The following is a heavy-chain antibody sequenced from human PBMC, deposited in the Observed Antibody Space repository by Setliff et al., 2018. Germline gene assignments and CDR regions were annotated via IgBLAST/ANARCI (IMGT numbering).Heavy chain of an antibody. Sequence: GSLRLSCAASGFTFSSYSMHWVRQAPGKGLVCVSHISNDGTTTRYTDSVRGRFTISRDISKNTLYLQMNSLRPEDTAVYYCARGGDYCGGECYIPPPDSYWGQGTLVTVSS. CDR1: GFTFSSYS. CDR2: ISNDGTTT. D-gene: IGHD2-21*01. CDR3: ARGGDYCGGECYIPPPDSY. V-gene: IGHV3-74*01. J-gene: IGHJ4*02.